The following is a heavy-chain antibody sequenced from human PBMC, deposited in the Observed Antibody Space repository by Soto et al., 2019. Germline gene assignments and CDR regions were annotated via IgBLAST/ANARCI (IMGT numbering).Heavy chain of an antibody. CDR1: GFTFSSYS. Sequence: EVQLVESGGGLVKPGGSLRLSCAASGFTFSSYSMNWVRQAPGKGLEWVSSISSSSSYIYYADSVKDRFTISRDNAKNSLYLQMNSLRVEDTAVYYCASSEGYGDYVYDYWGQGTLVTVSS. J-gene: IGHJ4*02. V-gene: IGHV3-21*01. CDR3: ASSEGYGDYVYDY. D-gene: IGHD4-17*01. CDR2: ISSSSSYI.